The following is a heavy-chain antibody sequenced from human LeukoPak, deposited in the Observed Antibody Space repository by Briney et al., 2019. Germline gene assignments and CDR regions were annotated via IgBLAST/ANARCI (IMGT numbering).Heavy chain of an antibody. V-gene: IGHV3-7*03. D-gene: IGHD3-22*01. CDR2: IKGDGSKK. J-gene: IGHJ4*02. Sequence: GGSLRLSCAASEFTFSSYWMTWVRQAPGKGLEWVANIKGDGSKKNYVDSVKGRFTISRDNAKNSLYLQMNSLRAEDTAVYYCATPLDYYDSSGYHQEGDWGQGTLVTVSS. CDR1: EFTFSSYW. CDR3: ATPLDYYDSSGYHQEGD.